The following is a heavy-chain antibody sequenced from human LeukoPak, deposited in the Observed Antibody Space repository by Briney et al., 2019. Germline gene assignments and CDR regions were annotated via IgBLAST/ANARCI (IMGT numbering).Heavy chain of an antibody. J-gene: IGHJ3*02. D-gene: IGHD1-1*01. CDR3: ALARFDAFDI. CDR2: IYYSGST. Sequence: KPSETLSLTCTVSGGSISSSSYYWGWIRQPPGKGLEWIGSIYYSGSTYYNPSLKSRVTISVDTSKNQFSLKLSSVTAADTAVYYCALARFDAFDIWGQGTMVTVSS. V-gene: IGHV4-39*07. CDR1: GGSISSSSYY.